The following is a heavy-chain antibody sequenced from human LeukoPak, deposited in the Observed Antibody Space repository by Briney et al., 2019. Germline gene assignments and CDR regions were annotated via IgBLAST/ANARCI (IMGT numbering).Heavy chain of an antibody. Sequence: GGSMRLFSAASGFTFRSYGMHWVRQAPGKGLEWVAVIWYDGSNKYYADSVKGRFTISRDNSKNTLYLQMNSLRAEDTAVYYCARDLGRFLEWLQVWGQGTTVTVSS. V-gene: IGHV3-33*01. CDR3: ARDLGRFLEWLQV. D-gene: IGHD3-3*01. CDR2: IWYDGSNK. CDR1: GFTFRSYG. J-gene: IGHJ6*02.